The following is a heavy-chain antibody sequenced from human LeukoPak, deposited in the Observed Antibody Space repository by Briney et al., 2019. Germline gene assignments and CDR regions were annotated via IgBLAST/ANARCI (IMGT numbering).Heavy chain of an antibody. Sequence: SVKVSCKASGGTFSSCAITWVRQAPGQGLEWMGGIIPIFGTANYAQKFQGRVTITADESTSTAYMELSSLRSEDTAVYYCASSINDRRYFVYWGQGTLVTVSS. CDR1: GGTFSSCA. J-gene: IGHJ4*02. V-gene: IGHV1-69*01. D-gene: IGHD3-9*01. CDR2: IIPIFGTA. CDR3: ASSINDRRYFVY.